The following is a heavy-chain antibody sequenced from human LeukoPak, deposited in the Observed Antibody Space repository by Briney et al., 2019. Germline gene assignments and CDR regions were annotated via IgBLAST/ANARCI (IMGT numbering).Heavy chain of an antibody. J-gene: IGHJ4*02. V-gene: IGHV3-30*03. CDR1: GFTFSRYG. CDR3: ARSYSYGGIHY. CDR2: ISYDGSNK. Sequence: GRSLRLSCAASGFTFSRYGMHWVRQALGKGLEWVAVISYDGSNKYYADSVKGRFTISRDNSKNTLYLQMNSLRAEDTAVYYCARSYSYGGIHYWGQGTLVTVSS. D-gene: IGHD5-18*01.